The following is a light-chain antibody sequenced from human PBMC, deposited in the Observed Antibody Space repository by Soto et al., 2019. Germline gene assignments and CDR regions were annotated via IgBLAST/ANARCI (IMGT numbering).Light chain of an antibody. CDR2: GAS. Sequence: EIAVTQAPGTLSVSPGERATLSCRASQSVSSNLAWYQQKPGQAPSLLIYGASSRATGIPDRFSGSGFGTDFTLTISRLEPEDFAVYYCQHYDISLFAFGPGTKVDI. CDR1: QSVSSN. V-gene: IGKV3-20*01. J-gene: IGKJ3*01. CDR3: QHYDISLFA.